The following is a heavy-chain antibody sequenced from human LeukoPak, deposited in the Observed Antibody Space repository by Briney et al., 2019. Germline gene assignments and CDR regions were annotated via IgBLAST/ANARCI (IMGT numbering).Heavy chain of an antibody. CDR1: GGSISSSSYY. CDR3: ARGLYCYDSSGYYYVYYFDY. Sequence: SETLSLTCTVSGGSISSSSYYWGWIRQPPGKGLEWIGSIYYSGSTYYNPSLKSRVTISVDTSKNQFSLKLSSVTAADTAVYYCARGLYCYDSSGYYYVYYFDYWGQGTLVTVSS. V-gene: IGHV4-39*01. D-gene: IGHD3-22*01. J-gene: IGHJ4*02. CDR2: IYYSGST.